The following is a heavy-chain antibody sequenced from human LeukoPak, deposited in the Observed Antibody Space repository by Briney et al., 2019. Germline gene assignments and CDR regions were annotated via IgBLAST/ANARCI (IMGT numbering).Heavy chain of an antibody. J-gene: IGHJ3*01. CDR2: INADGSTT. CDR3: VVVVEPPDSDGFDV. Sequence: GGSLRLSCAASGFTFGNSWVHWVRQAPGKGLVWVSLINADGSTTTYADSVKGRFTISRDNARNPLSLQMNSLTIEDTAVYYCVVVVEPPDSDGFDVWGQRTMITFSS. V-gene: IGHV3-74*01. D-gene: IGHD1-14*01. CDR1: GFTFGNSW.